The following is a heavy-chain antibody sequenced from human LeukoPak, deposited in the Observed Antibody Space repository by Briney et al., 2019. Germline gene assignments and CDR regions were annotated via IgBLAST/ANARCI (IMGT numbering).Heavy chain of an antibody. J-gene: IGHJ4*02. CDR3: ARDLAYCSGGSCPVGY. CDR2: INSDGSST. CDR1: GFTFSSYW. Sequence: GGSLRLSCAASGFTFSSYWMHLVRQAPGKGLVWVSRINSDGSSTSYADSVKGRFTISRDNAKNTLYLQMNSVRAEDTAVYYCARDLAYCSGGSCPVGYWGQGTLVTVSS. D-gene: IGHD2-15*01. V-gene: IGHV3-74*01.